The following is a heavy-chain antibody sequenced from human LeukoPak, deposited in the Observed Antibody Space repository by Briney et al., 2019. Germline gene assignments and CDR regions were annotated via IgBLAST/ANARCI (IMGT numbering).Heavy chain of an antibody. CDR1: GGSISSGGYY. D-gene: IGHD1-1*01. CDR3: ARFQAGIGVY. J-gene: IGHJ4*02. Sequence: SETLSLTCTVSGGSISSGGYYWSWIRQHPGNGLEWIGYIYYSGSTYYNPSLKSRVTISVDTSKNQFSLKLSSVTAADTAVYYCARFQAGIGVYWGQGTLVTVSS. CDR2: IYYSGST. V-gene: IGHV4-31*03.